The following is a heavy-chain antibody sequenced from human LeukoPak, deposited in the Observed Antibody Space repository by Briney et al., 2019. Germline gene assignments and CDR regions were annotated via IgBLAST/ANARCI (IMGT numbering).Heavy chain of an antibody. Sequence: ASVKVSCKASGYTFTSFYMHWVRQAPGQGLEWVGMINPNGGSTVYAQNFQGRVTMTGDMFTSTVYMELSSLRSEDTAVYYCGRDYHRYCTTGVCRNPLYYYMDVWGKGTTVTVSS. J-gene: IGHJ6*03. CDR3: GRDYHRYCTTGVCRNPLYYYMDV. CDR2: INPNGGST. V-gene: IGHV1-46*01. D-gene: IGHD2-8*01. CDR1: GYTFTSFY.